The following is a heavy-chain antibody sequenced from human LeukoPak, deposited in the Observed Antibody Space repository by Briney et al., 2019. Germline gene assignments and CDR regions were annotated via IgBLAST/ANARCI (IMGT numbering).Heavy chain of an antibody. J-gene: IGHJ6*03. CDR3: ARNAVVVVPSYYYYYMDV. CDR2: INPSGGRA. Sequence: ASVKGSCKASGYTFTSLYMHWVREAPGQGLEWMGIINPSGGRASYAQKFQGRVTMTRDTSTSTVYMELSSLRSEDTAVYYCARNAVVVVPSYYYYYMDVWGKGTTVTISS. V-gene: IGHV1-46*01. CDR1: GYTFTSLY. D-gene: IGHD2-15*01.